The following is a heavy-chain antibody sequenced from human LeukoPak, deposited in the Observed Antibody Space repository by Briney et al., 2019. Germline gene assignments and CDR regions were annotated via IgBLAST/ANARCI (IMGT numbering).Heavy chain of an antibody. CDR3: AKDARYCSGGSCYSVELGSDY. J-gene: IGHJ4*02. CDR1: GFTFDDYA. CDR2: ISWNSGSI. Sequence: GRSLRLSCAASGFTFDDYAMHWVRQAPGKGLEWVSGISWNSGSIVYADSVKGRFTISRDNAKNSLYLRMNSLRAEDTALYYCAKDARYCSGGSCYSVELGSDYWGQGTLVTVSS. V-gene: IGHV3-9*01. D-gene: IGHD2-15*01.